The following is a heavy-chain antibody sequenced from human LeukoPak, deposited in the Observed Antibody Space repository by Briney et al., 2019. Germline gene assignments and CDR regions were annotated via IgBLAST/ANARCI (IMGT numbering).Heavy chain of an antibody. CDR2: IWHDGSNR. V-gene: IGHV3-33*06. J-gene: IGHJ4*02. CDR3: ANNFDY. CDR1: GFTFSNYG. Sequence: PVGSLRLSCAASGFTFSNYGMHWVRQAPGKGLEWVAVIWHDGSNRYYADSVKGRFTISRDNTKNILYLQMSSLRAEDTAVYYCANNFDYWGQGTLVTVSS.